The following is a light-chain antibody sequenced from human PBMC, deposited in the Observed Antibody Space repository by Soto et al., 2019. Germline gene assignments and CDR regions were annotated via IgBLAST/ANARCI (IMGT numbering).Light chain of an antibody. CDR2: GAS. V-gene: IGKV3-20*01. CDR3: QQYGSSSWT. CDR1: QSVSSSY. J-gene: IGKJ1*01. Sequence: HSLLPLSLYLGERATLSCRASQSVSSSYLAWYQQKPGQAPRLLIYGASSRATGIPDRFSGSGSGTDFTLTISRLEPDDFAVYYCQQYGSSSWTFGQGTKVDIK.